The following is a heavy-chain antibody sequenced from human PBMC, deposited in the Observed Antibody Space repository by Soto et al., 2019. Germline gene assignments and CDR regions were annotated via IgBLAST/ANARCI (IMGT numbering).Heavy chain of an antibody. Sequence: PSETLSLTCAVYGGSFSGYYWSWIRQPPGKGLEWIGEINHSGSTNHNPSLKSRVTISVDTPNNQYSLKLSSVTAAVTAVYYCARGGPYSSGRLFWGQGTTVTVSS. V-gene: IGHV4-34*01. CDR3: ARGGPYSSGRLF. J-gene: IGHJ4*02. D-gene: IGHD6-19*01. CDR2: INHSGST. CDR1: GGSFSGYY.